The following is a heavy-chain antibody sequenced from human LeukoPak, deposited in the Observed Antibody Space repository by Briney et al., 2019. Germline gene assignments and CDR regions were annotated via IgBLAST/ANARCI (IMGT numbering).Heavy chain of an antibody. D-gene: IGHD6-13*01. V-gene: IGHV3-49*03. J-gene: IGHJ4*02. Sequence: GGSLRLSCSASGFTFGDYVMSWFRQAPGKGLEWVGFIKTKPYGGTAEYAASVKSRFTISRDDSKSIAYLQMNSLKSEDTATYYCTRVIFSGSWYPFDYWGQGTLVTVSS. CDR3: TRVIFSGSWYPFDY. CDR1: GFTFGDYV. CDR2: IKTKPYGGTA.